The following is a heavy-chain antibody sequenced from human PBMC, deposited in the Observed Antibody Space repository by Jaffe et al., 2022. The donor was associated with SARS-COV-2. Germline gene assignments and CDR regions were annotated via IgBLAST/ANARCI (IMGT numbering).Heavy chain of an antibody. D-gene: IGHD6-19*01. CDR1: GGYISSSNYY. Sequence: QLQLQESGPGLVKPSETLSLTCTVSGGYISSSNYYWGWVRQPPGKGLEWFGSIYYSGTTNYNPSLKSRVTISVDTSKNQFSLKLSSVTAADTAVYYCARGPLYSSGWVEPFDYWGQGTLVTVSS. CDR3: ARGPLYSSGWVEPFDY. CDR2: IYYSGTT. V-gene: IGHV4-39*01. J-gene: IGHJ4*02.